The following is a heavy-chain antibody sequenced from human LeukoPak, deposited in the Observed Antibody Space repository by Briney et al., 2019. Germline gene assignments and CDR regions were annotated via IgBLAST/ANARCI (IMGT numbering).Heavy chain of an antibody. Sequence: SETLSLTCNVSGGSISSYYWSWIRQPAGKGLEWIGRINTSGTSNYNPSLRSRVTMSVDTSKNQFSLKLSSVTAADTAVYYCARDDSSSWSFDYWGQGTLVTVSS. J-gene: IGHJ4*02. D-gene: IGHD6-13*01. V-gene: IGHV4-4*07. CDR3: ARDDSSSWSFDY. CDR2: INTSGTS. CDR1: GGSISSYY.